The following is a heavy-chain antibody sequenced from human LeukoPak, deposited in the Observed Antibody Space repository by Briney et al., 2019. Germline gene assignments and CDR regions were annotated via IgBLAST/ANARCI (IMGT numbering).Heavy chain of an antibody. D-gene: IGHD3-22*01. CDR2: INGGGSRM. Sequence: GGSLRLSCTASGFTFRSYEMIWVRQAAGKGLEWVAYINGGGSRMLYADPVKGRFTISRDDAKNSLYLQMNSLRTEDTGVYSCARESDSGGYRFDYWGQGSLVTVSS. CDR1: GFTFRSYE. V-gene: IGHV3-48*03. J-gene: IGHJ4*02. CDR3: ARESDSGGYRFDY.